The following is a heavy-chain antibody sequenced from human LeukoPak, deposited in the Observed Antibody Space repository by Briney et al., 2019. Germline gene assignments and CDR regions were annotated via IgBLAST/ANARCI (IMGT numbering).Heavy chain of an antibody. CDR1: GFTFSSYA. Sequence: GGSLRLSCAASGFTFSSYAMHWVRQAPGKGLEWVAVISYDGSNKYYADSVKGRFTISRDNSKNTLYLQMNSLRAEDTAVYYCAKSSSWYLGYFQHWARAPWSPSPQ. CDR2: ISYDGSNK. J-gene: IGHJ1*01. CDR3: AKSSSWYLGYFQH. V-gene: IGHV3-30*14. D-gene: IGHD6-13*01.